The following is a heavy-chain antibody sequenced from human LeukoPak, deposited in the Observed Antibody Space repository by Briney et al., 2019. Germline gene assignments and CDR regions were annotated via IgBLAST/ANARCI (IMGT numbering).Heavy chain of an antibody. CDR1: GGSFSGYY. J-gene: IGHJ2*01. D-gene: IGHD6-19*01. CDR2: INHSGST. V-gene: IGHV4-34*01. Sequence: SETLSLTCAVYGGSFSGYYWSWIRQPPGKGLEWIGEINHSGSTNYNPSLKSRVTISVDTSKNQFSLKLSSVTAAGTAVYYCARRGRSSGWSYWYFDLWGRGTLVTVSS. CDR3: ARRGRSSGWSYWYFDL.